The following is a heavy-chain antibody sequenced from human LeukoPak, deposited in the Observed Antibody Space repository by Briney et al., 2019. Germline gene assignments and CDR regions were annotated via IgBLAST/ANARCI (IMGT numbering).Heavy chain of an antibody. J-gene: IGHJ4*02. CDR3: AREPPGGGFDY. V-gene: IGHV3-66*01. CDR2: VYSGGNT. D-gene: IGHD3-16*01. CDR1: GFTVSSDY. Sequence: GGSLRLSCTASGFTVSSDYMSWVRQAPGKGLEWVSVVYSGGNTYYADSVMGRFTISRDNSKNTLYLQMNSLRAEDTAVYYCAREPPGGGFDYWGQGTLVTVSS.